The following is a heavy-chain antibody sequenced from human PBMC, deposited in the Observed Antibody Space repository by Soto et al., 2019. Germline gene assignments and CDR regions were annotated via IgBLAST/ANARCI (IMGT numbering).Heavy chain of an antibody. CDR3: AHAYCGRSLY. CDR1: GFSLTTDRVG. D-gene: IGHD1-26*01. J-gene: IGHJ4*02. V-gene: IGHV2-5*02. CDR2: IYWDDSK. Sequence: QITLKESGPTLVKPTQTLTLTCTFSGFSLTTDRVGVGWIRQPPGEALEWLAVIYWDDSKTYRPSLESRLTITKDTSKNQLALTMTNIDSLDTATYYCAHAYCGRSLYWGQGTLVTVSS.